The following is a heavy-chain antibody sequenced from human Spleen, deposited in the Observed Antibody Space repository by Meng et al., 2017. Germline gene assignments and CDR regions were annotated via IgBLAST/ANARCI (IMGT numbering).Heavy chain of an antibody. Sequence: GESLKISCAASGFTVSSNYMTWVRQAPGKGLEWVSVIYSGGSTYYADSVKGRFTISRDNSKNTLYLQMNSLRAEDTAVYYCAREGSSWYFDYWGRGTLVTVSS. D-gene: IGHD6-13*01. V-gene: IGHV3-66*02. CDR3: AREGSSWYFDY. CDR1: GFTVSSNY. J-gene: IGHJ4*02. CDR2: IYSGGST.